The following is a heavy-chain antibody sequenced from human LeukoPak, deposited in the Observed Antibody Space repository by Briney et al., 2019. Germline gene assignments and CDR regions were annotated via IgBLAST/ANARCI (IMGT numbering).Heavy chain of an antibody. CDR1: GYTFANYY. CDR3: ARGDLYYFYYMDV. CDR2: INPSGDDT. V-gene: IGHV1-46*01. J-gene: IGHJ6*03. Sequence: GASVKVSCKASGYTFANYYMHWVRQAPGQGLEWMGLINPSGDDTDYAQKFQGRVTMTRDTSTSTVYMDLSSLRSEDTAVYYCARGDLYYFYYMDVWGKGTTVTVSS.